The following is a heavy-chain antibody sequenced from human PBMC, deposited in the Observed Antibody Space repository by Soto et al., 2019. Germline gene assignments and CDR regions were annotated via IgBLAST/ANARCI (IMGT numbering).Heavy chain of an antibody. CDR3: ARDEDI. V-gene: IGHV1-3*01. Sequence: QVQLVQSGPEVKKPGASVKVSCKASGHPFNNYKIHWVRQAPGQGLEWLGWIHSVDGNTKYSERLQGRVTITWDTSASTAYMDLTSLRSGDSAVYYCARDEDIWGQGTLVTVSS. J-gene: IGHJ4*02. CDR1: GHPFNNYK. CDR2: IHSVDGNT.